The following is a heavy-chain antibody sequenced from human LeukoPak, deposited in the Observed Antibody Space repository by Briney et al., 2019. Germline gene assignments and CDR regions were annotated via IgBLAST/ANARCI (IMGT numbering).Heavy chain of an antibody. V-gene: IGHV1-2*02. J-gene: IGHJ4*02. CDR2: INPNSGDT. CDR1: GYTFTDYY. CDR3: AGEYCSGGSCRQGFDY. D-gene: IGHD2-15*01. Sequence: GASVKLSCKASGYTFTDYYMHWGRQAPGQGLEWMGWINPNSGDTNHAQNFQGRVTLTRDTSISTAYMELSSLRSDDSAVYYCAGEYCSGGSCRQGFDYWGQGTLVTVSS.